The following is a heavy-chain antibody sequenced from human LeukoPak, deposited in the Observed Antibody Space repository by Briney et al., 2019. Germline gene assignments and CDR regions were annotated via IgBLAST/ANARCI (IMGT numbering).Heavy chain of an antibody. J-gene: IGHJ6*02. CDR2: ISYDGSNK. D-gene: IGHD2-2*02. CDR3: ARVDCSSTSCYTDYYYYGMDV. V-gene: IGHV3-30-3*01. CDR1: GFTFSDYA. Sequence: GGSLRLSCAASGFTFSDYAMHWVRQAPSKGLEWVAIISYDGSNKYYADSVKGRFTISRDNSKNTLYLQMNSLRAEDTAVYYCARVDCSSTSCYTDYYYYGMDVWGQGTTVTVSS.